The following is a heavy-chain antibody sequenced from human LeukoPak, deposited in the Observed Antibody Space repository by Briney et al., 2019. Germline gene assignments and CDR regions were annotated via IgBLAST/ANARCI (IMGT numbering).Heavy chain of an antibody. CDR1: GDSISRGSYY. J-gene: IGHJ5*02. CDR3: ARGQGATVPQMGKNWFDP. V-gene: IGHV4-61*02. CDR2: IYTTGSS. D-gene: IGHD2-8*01. Sequence: SETLSLTCTVSGDSISRGSYYWSWIRQPAGKGLEWIGIIYTTGSSNYNRSLRSRAILSVDTSKNQFSLKLISVTVADTAIYYCARGQGATVPQMGKNWFDPWGQGTRVTVSS.